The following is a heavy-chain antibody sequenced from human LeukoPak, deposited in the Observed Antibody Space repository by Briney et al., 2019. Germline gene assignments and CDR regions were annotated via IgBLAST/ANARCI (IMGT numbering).Heavy chain of an antibody. CDR3: ARAFYGSGFY. V-gene: IGHV4-34*01. Sequence: SETLSLTCAVYGGSFSGYYWSWIRQPPGKGLEWIGEINHSGSTNYNPSLKSRVTISVDTSKNQFSLKLSSVTATDTAVYYCARAFYGSGFYWGQGTLVTVSS. CDR1: GGSFSGYY. D-gene: IGHD3-10*01. J-gene: IGHJ4*02. CDR2: INHSGST.